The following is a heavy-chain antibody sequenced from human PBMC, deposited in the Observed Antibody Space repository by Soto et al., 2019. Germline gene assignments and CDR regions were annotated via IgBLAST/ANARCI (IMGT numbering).Heavy chain of an antibody. CDR2: INYSGST. CDR1: GGSISSGDYY. J-gene: IGHJ5*02. V-gene: IGHV4-30-4*01. CDR3: ARAWQGMATIADWFDP. Sequence: SETLSLTCTVSGGSISSGDYYWSWIRQPPGKGLEWIGYINYSGSTYYNPSLKSRVTISVDTSKNQFSLKLSSVTAADTAVYYCARAWQGMATIADWFDPWGQGTLVTVSS. D-gene: IGHD5-12*01.